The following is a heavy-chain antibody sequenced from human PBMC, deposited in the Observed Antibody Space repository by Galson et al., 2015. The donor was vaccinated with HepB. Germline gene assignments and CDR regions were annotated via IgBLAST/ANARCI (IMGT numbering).Heavy chain of an antibody. CDR2: IIPIFGTA. CDR1: GGTFSSYA. Sequence: SVKVSCKASGGTFSSYAISWVRQAPGQGLEWMGGIIPIFGTANYAQKFQGRVTITADESTSTAYMELSSPRSEDTAVYYCARDGAPSMSYYYYMDVWGKGTTVTVSS. J-gene: IGHJ6*03. D-gene: IGHD2-2*01. V-gene: IGHV1-69*13. CDR3: ARDGAPSMSYYYYMDV.